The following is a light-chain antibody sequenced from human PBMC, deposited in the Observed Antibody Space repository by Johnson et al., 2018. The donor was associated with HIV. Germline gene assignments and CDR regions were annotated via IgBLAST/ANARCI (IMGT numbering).Light chain of an antibody. V-gene: IGLV1-51*01. J-gene: IGLJ1*01. CDR3: GTWDNSLNTGGV. Sequence: QSVLTQPPSISAAPGQKVSISCSRNTSNIGNIFVSWYQHPPGTAPRVLIYDNKKRPSGLPARFSGSKSGTSATLDITGLQTGDEAEYYCGTWDNSLNTGGVFGAGTKVTVL. CDR2: DNK. CDR1: TSNIGNIF.